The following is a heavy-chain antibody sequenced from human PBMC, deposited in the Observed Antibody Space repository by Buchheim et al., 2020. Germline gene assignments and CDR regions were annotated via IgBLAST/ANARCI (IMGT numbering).Heavy chain of an antibody. V-gene: IGHV3-23*01. CDR1: GFTFSSYA. CDR2: ISGSGGST. D-gene: IGHD3-3*01. CDR3: AKDGSYYDFWSGRTNWFDP. Sequence: EVQLLESGGGLVQPGGSLRLSCAASGFTFSSYAMSWVRQAPGKGLEWVSAISGSGGSTYYADSVKGRFTISRDNSKNTLYLQMNSLRAEDTAVYYCAKDGSYYDFWSGRTNWFDPWGQGTL. J-gene: IGHJ5*02.